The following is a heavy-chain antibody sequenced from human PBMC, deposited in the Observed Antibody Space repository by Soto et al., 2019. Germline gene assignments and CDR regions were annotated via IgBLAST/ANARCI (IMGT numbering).Heavy chain of an antibody. V-gene: IGHV4-31*03. Sequence: SETLSLTCTVSGGSISSGGYYWSWIRQHPGKGLEWIGYIYYSGSTYYNPSLKSRVTISVDTSKNQFSLKLSSVTAEDTALYYCAKEFQHVDYSQVFDHWGQGTLVTVSA. D-gene: IGHD4-17*01. CDR1: GGSISSGGYY. CDR3: AKEFQHVDYSQVFDH. J-gene: IGHJ4*02. CDR2: IYYSGST.